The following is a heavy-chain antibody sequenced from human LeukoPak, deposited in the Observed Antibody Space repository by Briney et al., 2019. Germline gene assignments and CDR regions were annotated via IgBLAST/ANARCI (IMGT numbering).Heavy chain of an antibody. V-gene: IGHV1-2*02. J-gene: IGHJ4*02. Sequence: GASVKVSCKASGYTFTGHYMHWVRQAPGQGLEWMGWINPNSGDTNYAQKFQGRVTMTRDTSISTAYMELGRLRSDGTAVYYCATVSSGWSIYYFDYWGQGTLVTVSS. CDR1: GYTFTGHY. CDR2: INPNSGDT. D-gene: IGHD6-19*01. CDR3: ATVSSGWSIYYFDY.